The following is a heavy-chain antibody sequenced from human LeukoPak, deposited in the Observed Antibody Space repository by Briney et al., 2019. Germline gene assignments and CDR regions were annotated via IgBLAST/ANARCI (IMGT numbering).Heavy chain of an antibody. CDR3: ARGGGDLYYDSSGYLGY. J-gene: IGHJ4*02. V-gene: IGHV3-21*01. Sequence: GGSLRLSCVASGFTFSDYWLSWVRQAPGKGLEWVSSISSSSSYIYYADSVKGRFTISRDNAKNSLYLQMNSLRAEDTAVYYCARGGGDLYYDSSGYLGYWGQGTLVTVSS. CDR1: GFTFSDYW. CDR2: ISSSSSYI. D-gene: IGHD3-22*01.